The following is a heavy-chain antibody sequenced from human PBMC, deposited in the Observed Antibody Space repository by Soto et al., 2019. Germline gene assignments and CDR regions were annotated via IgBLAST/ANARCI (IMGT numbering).Heavy chain of an antibody. CDR2: ISYEGSNK. V-gene: IGHV3-30*18. Sequence: QVRLVESGGGVVQPGKSLRLSCAASGFTFGTYGMHWVRQAPGKGLEWVAAISYEGSNKYYSDSVKGRFTISRDSSENMLFLQMNSVRAGDTGVYYCAKDHSQARYYFNYMDALGRGASVTVAS. J-gene: IGHJ6*03. CDR3: AKDHSQARYYFNYMDA. CDR1: GFTFGTYG. D-gene: IGHD2-21*01.